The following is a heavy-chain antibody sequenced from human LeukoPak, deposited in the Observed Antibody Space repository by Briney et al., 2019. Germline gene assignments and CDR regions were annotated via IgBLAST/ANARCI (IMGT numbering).Heavy chain of an antibody. CDR3: ATDLGYCSSTTCDTFDY. V-gene: IGHV1-18*01. CDR2: ISTHDVNT. CDR1: GYTFTSYD. Sequence: ASVKVSCKASGYTFTSYDINWVRQAPGQGLEWMGWISTHDVNTKYAQKLQGRVTLTTDTSTSTAYMELRSLRSDDTAVYYCATDLGYCSSTTCDTFDYWGQGTLVTVSS. J-gene: IGHJ4*02. D-gene: IGHD2-2*01.